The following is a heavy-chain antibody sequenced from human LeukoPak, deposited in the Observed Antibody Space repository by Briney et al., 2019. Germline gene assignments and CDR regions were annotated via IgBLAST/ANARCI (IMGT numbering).Heavy chain of an antibody. D-gene: IGHD6-13*01. V-gene: IGHV4-34*01. J-gene: IGHJ5*02. CDR2: INHSGST. CDR1: GGSFSGYY. CDR3: ARCSSWYACWFDP. Sequence: PSETLSLTCAVYGGSFSGYYWSWIRQPPGKGLEWIGEINHSGSTNYNPSLKSRVTISVDTSKNQFSLKLSSVTAADTAVYYCARCSSWYACWFDPWGQGTLVTVSS.